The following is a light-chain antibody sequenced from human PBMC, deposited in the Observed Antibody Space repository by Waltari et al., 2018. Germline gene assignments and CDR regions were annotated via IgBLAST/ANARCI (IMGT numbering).Light chain of an antibody. V-gene: IGKV3-20*01. CDR2: GAS. Sequence: EIVLTQSPGTLSLSPGERATLSCRVSQSISGSYFAWCQHKHGQAPRLLIYGASSRATGLPDRFSGSGSGTDFTLTINRLEPEDFAVYYCQQYAGSPETFGQGTKVEIK. J-gene: IGKJ1*01. CDR1: QSISGSY. CDR3: QQYAGSPET.